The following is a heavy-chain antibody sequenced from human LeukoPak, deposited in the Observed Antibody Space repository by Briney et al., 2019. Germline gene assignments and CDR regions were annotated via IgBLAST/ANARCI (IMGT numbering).Heavy chain of an antibody. D-gene: IGHD3-3*01. CDR3: ARDGKNYDFWSGYWFSLYYYGMDV. Sequence: GGSLRLSCAASGFTFSSYWMHWVRQAPGKGLVWVSRINSDGSSTSYADSVKGRFTISRDNAKNTLYLQMNSLRAEDTAVYYCARDGKNYDFWSGYWFSLYYYGMDVWGQGTTVTVSS. V-gene: IGHV3-74*01. J-gene: IGHJ6*02. CDR1: GFTFSSYW. CDR2: INSDGSST.